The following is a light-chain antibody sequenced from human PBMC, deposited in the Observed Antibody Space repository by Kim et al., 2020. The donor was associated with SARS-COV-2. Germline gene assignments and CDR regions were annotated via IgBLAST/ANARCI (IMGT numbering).Light chain of an antibody. CDR2: DVS. J-gene: IGLJ1*01. Sequence: QSALTQPGSVSGSPGQSITISCTGTSSDVGGYNYVSWYQQHPGKAPKLMIYDVSKRPSGVSNRFSGSKSGNTASLTISGLQAEDEADYYCSSYTSSSTYVFGTGTKVTVL. CDR3: SSYTSSSTYV. V-gene: IGLV2-14*01. CDR1: SSDVGGYNY.